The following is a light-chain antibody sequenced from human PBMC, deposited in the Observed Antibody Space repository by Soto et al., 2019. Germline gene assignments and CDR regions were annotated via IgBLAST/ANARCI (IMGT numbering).Light chain of an antibody. CDR3: CSYAGSDTWV. V-gene: IGLV2-23*01. CDR1: SSGIGSSNV. CDR2: EGN. Sequence: QSALTQPASVSGSPGQSIAISCTGTSSGIGSSNVISWYQQHPGKAPKLMIYEGNKRPSGVSNRFSGSKSGNTASLTISGLQAEDEADYYCCSYAGSDTWVFGGGTKVTVL. J-gene: IGLJ3*02.